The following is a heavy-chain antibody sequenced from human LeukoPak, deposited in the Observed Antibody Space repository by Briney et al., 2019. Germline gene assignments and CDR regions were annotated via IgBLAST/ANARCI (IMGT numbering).Heavy chain of an antibody. Sequence: SETLSLTCTVSNGSISSYDSYWSWIRQPPGKGLDWIAYIYYGGSTDSTPSLKSRVTISVDTSKNQFSLRLTSVTAADTAVYYCAGLSGYDPYYFDYWGQGTLVAVSS. CDR1: NGSISSYDSY. CDR3: AGLSGYDPYYFDY. V-gene: IGHV4-30-4*01. CDR2: IYYGGST. D-gene: IGHD5-12*01. J-gene: IGHJ4*02.